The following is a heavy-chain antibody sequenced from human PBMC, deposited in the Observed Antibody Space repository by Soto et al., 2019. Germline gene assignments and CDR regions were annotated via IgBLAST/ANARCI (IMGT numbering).Heavy chain of an antibody. Sequence: PSETLSLTCAVYGGSFSGYYGRWIRQPPGKGLEWIGEINHSGSNNYNPSLKSRVTISVDTSKNQFSLKLSSVTAADTAVYYCASPQYCTNGVCYDYWGQGTLVTVSS. D-gene: IGHD2-8*01. CDR3: ASPQYCTNGVCYDY. J-gene: IGHJ4*02. V-gene: IGHV4-34*01. CDR2: INHSGSN. CDR1: GGSFSGYY.